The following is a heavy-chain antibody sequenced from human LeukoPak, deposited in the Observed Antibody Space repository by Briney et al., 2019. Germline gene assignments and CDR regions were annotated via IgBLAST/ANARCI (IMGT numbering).Heavy chain of an antibody. J-gene: IGHJ4*02. CDR2: IRPNSDNI. CDR3: VTETGWLFDF. Sequence: GGSLRLSCAAPGFPFSDRYMSWVRQAPGKGMEWVAYIRPNSDNIHYADSVKGRFTISSDNTKNSLFLQLTSLRADDTAVYYCVTETGWLFDFWGQGTLVTVSS. V-gene: IGHV3-11*04. CDR1: GFPFSDRY. D-gene: IGHD3-9*01.